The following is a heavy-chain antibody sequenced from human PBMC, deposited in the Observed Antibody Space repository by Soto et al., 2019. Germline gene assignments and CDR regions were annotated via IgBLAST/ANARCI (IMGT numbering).Heavy chain of an antibody. V-gene: IGHV3-23*01. J-gene: IGHJ5*02. CDR2: ISGSGGST. CDR3: ARSGYSYGRSETSS. Sequence: GGSLRLSCAASGFTFSSYAMSWVRQAPGKGLEWVSAISGSGGSTYYADSVKGRFTISRDNSKNTLYLQMNSLRAEDTAVYYCARSGYSYGRSETSSWGQGTLVTVSS. D-gene: IGHD5-18*01. CDR1: GFTFSSYA.